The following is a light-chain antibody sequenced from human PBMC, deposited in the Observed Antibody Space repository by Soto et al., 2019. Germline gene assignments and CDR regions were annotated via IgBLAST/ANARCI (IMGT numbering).Light chain of an antibody. CDR2: DAS. J-gene: IGKJ4*01. CDR3: QQYGSSPLT. V-gene: IGKV3-20*01. Sequence: EIVLTQSPGPLSLSPGERATLSCRASQSVRSNYLAWYQQKPGQAPRFLIYDASTRATGIPDRFSGSGSGTDFTLTISRLEPEDFAVYYCQQYGSSPLTFGGGTKVEIK. CDR1: QSVRSNY.